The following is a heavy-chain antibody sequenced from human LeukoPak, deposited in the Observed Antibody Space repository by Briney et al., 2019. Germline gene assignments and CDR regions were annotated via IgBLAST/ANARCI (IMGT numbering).Heavy chain of an antibody. V-gene: IGHV1-69*13. CDR3: AREKYNYDFWSGSYYFDY. J-gene: IGHJ4*02. CDR2: IIPIFGTA. CDR1: GGTFSSYA. Sequence: SVKVSCKASGGTFSSYAISWVRQAPGQGLEWMGGIIPIFGTANYAQKFQGRVTITADESTSTAYMELSSLRSEDTAVYYCAREKYNYDFWSGSYYFDYWGQGTLVTVSS. D-gene: IGHD3-3*01.